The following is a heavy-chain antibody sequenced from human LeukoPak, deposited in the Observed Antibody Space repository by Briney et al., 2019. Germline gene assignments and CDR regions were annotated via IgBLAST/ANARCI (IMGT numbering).Heavy chain of an antibody. D-gene: IGHD1-7*01. J-gene: IGHJ3*02. V-gene: IGHV1-69-2*01. CDR2: VDPEDGET. Sequence: ASVKVSCKVSGYTFTDYYMDWVQQAPGKGLEWMGLVDPEDGETIYAEKFQGRVTITADTSTDTSYIELSSLRSEDTAVYYCARETKLGDGVRITGTNRDAFDIWGQGTMVTVSS. CDR1: GYTFTDYY. CDR3: ARETKLGDGVRITGTNRDAFDI.